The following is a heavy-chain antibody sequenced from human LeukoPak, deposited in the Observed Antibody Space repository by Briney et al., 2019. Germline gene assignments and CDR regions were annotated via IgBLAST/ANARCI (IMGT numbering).Heavy chain of an antibody. V-gene: IGHV4-4*02. D-gene: IGHD5-24*01. J-gene: IGHJ4*02. CDR1: GGSISSSNW. CDR3: ASHNKGMATWDY. Sequence: SGTLSLTCAVSGGSISSSNWWSWVRQPPGKGLEWIGEIYHSRSTNYNPSLKSRVTISVDTSRSQFSLKLSSVTAADTAVYYCASHNKGMATWDYWGQGTLVTVSS. CDR2: IYHSRST.